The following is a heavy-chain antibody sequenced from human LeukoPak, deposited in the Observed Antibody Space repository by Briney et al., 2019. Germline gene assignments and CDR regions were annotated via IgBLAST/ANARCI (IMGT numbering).Heavy chain of an antibody. Sequence: ASVKVSCKASGYTFTGYYMHWVRQAPGQGLEWMGWINPNSGGTNYAQKFQGRVTMTRDTSISTAYMELRSLRSDDTAVYYCVRDYYDSSGSFDYWGQGTLVTVSS. D-gene: IGHD3-22*01. V-gene: IGHV1-2*02. CDR3: VRDYYDSSGSFDY. CDR2: INPNSGGT. CDR1: GYTFTGYY. J-gene: IGHJ4*02.